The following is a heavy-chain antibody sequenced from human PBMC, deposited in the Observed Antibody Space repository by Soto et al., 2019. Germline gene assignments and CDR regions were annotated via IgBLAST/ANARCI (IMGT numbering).Heavy chain of an antibody. J-gene: IGHJ4*02. V-gene: IGHV4-59*01. CDR2: IYYSGST. Sequence: SETLSLTCTVSGGSISSYYWSWIRQPPGKGLEWIGYIYYSGSTNYNPSLKSRVTISVDTSKNQFSLKLSSVTAADTAVYYCALCDLGELSPTFDYWGQGSLVTVYS. CDR3: ALCDLGELSPTFDY. D-gene: IGHD3-16*02. CDR1: GGSISSYY.